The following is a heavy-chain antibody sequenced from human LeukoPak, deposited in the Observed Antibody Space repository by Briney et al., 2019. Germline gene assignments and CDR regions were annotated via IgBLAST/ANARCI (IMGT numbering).Heavy chain of an antibody. CDR3: AKEVLGYSSGWYGTNWFDP. Sequence: GGSLRLSCAASGFTFSSYVIHWVRQAPGKGLEWVAVISHDGSSEHYADSVKGRFTISRDNSKNTLYLQMNSLRTEDTAVYYCAKEVLGYSSGWYGTNWFDPWGQGTLVTVSS. V-gene: IGHV3-30-3*01. CDR1: GFTFSSYV. J-gene: IGHJ5*02. CDR2: ISHDGSSE. D-gene: IGHD6-19*01.